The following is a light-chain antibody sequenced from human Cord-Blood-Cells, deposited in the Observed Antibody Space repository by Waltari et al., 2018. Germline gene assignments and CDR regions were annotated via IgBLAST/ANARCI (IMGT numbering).Light chain of an antibody. J-gene: IGKJ2*01. CDR2: GAS. CDR1: QSVSSSY. V-gene: IGKV3-20*01. CDR3: QQYGSSPYT. Sequence: EIVLTQSPGTLSLSPGERATLYCRASQSVSSSYLAWYQQKPGQATRLLIYGASSRATGIPNRFSGSGSGTDFTLTISRLEPEDFAVYYCQQYGSSPYTFGQGTKLEIK.